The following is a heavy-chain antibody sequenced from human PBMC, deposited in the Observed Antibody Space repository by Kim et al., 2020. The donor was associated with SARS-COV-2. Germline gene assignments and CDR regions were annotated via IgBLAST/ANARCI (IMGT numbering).Heavy chain of an antibody. CDR3: ERLSAGYYDILTGYYQNAFDI. V-gene: IGHV4-59*08. CDR1: GGSISSYY. CDR2: IYYRGST. J-gene: IGHJ3*02. Sequence: SETLSLTCTVSGGSISSYYWSWIRQPPGKGLEWIGYIYYRGSTNYNPSLKSRVTIPVDTSKNQFSLKLSSVTAADTAGYYCERLSAGYYDILTGYYQNAFDIWGQGTMVTVSS. D-gene: IGHD3-9*01.